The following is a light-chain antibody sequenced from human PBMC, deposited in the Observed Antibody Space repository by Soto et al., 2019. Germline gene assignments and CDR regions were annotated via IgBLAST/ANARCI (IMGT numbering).Light chain of an antibody. CDR1: QSVSSY. V-gene: IGKV3-11*01. CDR2: DAS. CDR3: QQRSTWIT. Sequence: SVLTQSPATLSLWPGETAILSCRASQSVSSYLSWYQQKPGQAPRLLIYDASNRAPGIPARFSGSGSGTDFTLTISSLEPEDFALYYCQQRSTWITFGQGTRLEIE. J-gene: IGKJ5*01.